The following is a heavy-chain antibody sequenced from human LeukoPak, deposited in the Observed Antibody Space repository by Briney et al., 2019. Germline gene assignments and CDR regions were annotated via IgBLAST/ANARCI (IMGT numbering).Heavy chain of an antibody. Sequence: GASVKVSCKASGGTFSSYAISWVRQAPGQGLEWMGGIIPIFGTSNYAQKFQGRVTINADESTSTAYRELSSLRSEDTAVYYCARGPGIVGATTTTLTFDYWGQGTLVTVSS. CDR1: GGTFSSYA. V-gene: IGHV1-69*13. D-gene: IGHD1-26*01. CDR3: ARGPGIVGATTTTLTFDY. CDR2: IIPIFGTS. J-gene: IGHJ4*02.